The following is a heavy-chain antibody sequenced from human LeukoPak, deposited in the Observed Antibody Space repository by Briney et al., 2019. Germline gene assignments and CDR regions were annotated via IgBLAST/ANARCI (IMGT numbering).Heavy chain of an antibody. D-gene: IGHD3-3*01. J-gene: IGHJ5*02. CDR1: GGSISSYY. CDR3: ARGITNYDFWSGYFTTWFDP. V-gene: IGHV4-59*01. Sequence: SETLSLTCTVSGGSISSYYWSWIRQPPGKGLEWIGYIYYSGSTNYNPSLKSRVTISVDTSKNQFSLKLSSVTAADTAVYYCARGITNYDFWSGYFTTWFDPWGQGTLVTVSS. CDR2: IYYSGST.